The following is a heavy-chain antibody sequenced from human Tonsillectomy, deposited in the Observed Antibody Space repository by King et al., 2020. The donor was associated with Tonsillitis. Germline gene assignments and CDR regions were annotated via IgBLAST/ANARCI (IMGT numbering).Heavy chain of an antibody. Sequence: VQLVESGGGLVQPGGSLRLSCAASGFTFSSYAMSWVRQAPGKGLEWVSAISHSGGTTYYADSVKGRFTISRDNSKNTLYLQMNSLRAEDTAAYYCAQVVLKQWSPIYAMDVWGQGTTVTVSS. CDR3: AQVVLKQWSPIYAMDV. CDR2: ISHSGGTT. CDR1: GFTFSSYA. J-gene: IGHJ6*02. V-gene: IGHV3-23*04. D-gene: IGHD5-18*01.